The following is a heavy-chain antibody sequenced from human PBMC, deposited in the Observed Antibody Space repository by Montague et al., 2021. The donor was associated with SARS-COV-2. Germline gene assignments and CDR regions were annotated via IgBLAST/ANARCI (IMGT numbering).Heavy chain of an antibody. CDR3: AREAFGGVIDH. J-gene: IGHJ4*02. V-gene: IGHV4-59*01. CDR1: GDSITSSF. D-gene: IGHD3-16*01. Sequence: SETLSLTCTVSGDSITSSFWTWVRQPPRKGLEWIGYIYYGGSTNHTPSLKSRVTISVDVSKNQFSLKLSSVTAADTAVYYCAREAFGGVIDHWGQGTLVTVSS. CDR2: IYYGGST.